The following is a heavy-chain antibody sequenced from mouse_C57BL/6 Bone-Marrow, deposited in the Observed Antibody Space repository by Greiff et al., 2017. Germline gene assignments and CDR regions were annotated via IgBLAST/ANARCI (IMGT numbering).Heavy chain of an antibody. Sequence: QVQLQQPGAELVKPGASVKMSCKASGYTFTSYWITWVKQRPGQGLEWIGDIYPGSGSTNYNEKFKSKATLTVDTSSSTAYMQLSSLTSEDSAVYSCARSYDGSSDAMDYWGQGTSVTVSS. CDR2: IYPGSGST. CDR1: GYTFTSYW. J-gene: IGHJ4*01. CDR3: ARSYDGSSDAMDY. D-gene: IGHD1-1*01. V-gene: IGHV1-55*01.